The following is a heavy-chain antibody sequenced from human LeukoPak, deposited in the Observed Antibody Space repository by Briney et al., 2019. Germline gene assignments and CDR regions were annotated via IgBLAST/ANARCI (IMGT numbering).Heavy chain of an antibody. V-gene: IGHV4-39*07. Sequence: SETLSLTCTVSGGSISSSSYYWGWIRQPPGKGLEWIGEINHSGSTNYNPSLKSRVTISVDTSKNQFSLKLSSVTAADTAVYYCARGLDSSSWYSPFDYWGQGTLVTVSS. D-gene: IGHD6-13*01. CDR2: INHSGST. J-gene: IGHJ4*02. CDR1: GGSISSSSYY. CDR3: ARGLDSSSWYSPFDY.